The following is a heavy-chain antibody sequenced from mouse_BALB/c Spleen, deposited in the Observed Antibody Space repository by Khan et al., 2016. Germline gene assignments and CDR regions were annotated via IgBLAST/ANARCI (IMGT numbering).Heavy chain of an antibody. CDR1: GFTFSSYA. CDR3: ATKVYYFDY. J-gene: IGHJ2*01. Sequence: EVELVESGGGLVKPGGSLKFSCAASGFTFSSYAMSWVRQTPEKRLEWVASISSGGSSFYPDILKDRFTISRDNARHILYLQMSSLRSEDTAMYYCATKVYYFDYWGQGTTLTVSS. CDR2: ISSGGSS. V-gene: IGHV5-6-5*01.